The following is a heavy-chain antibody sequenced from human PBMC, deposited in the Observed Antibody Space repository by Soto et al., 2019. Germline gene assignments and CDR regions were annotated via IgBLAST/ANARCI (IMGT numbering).Heavy chain of an antibody. D-gene: IGHD1-26*01. V-gene: IGHV1-69*01. CDR3: AMLNVGPTRHFDH. CDR2: IIPIFGTA. CDR1: GGTFSSYA. J-gene: IGHJ4*02. Sequence: QVQLVQSGAEVNKPGSSVKASCKASGGTFSSYAISWVRRAPGQGLEWMGVIIPIFGTANYAQKFQGRVTITADESTSTADTELSSLRSEDTPVYYCAMLNVGPTRHFDHWGQGTLVTVSS.